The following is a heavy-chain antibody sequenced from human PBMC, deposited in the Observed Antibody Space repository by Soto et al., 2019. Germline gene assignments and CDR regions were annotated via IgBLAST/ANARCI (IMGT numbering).Heavy chain of an antibody. CDR3: ARTRYYYGSGSYSPDY. CDR1: GFSLSTSGMC. V-gene: IGHV2-70*01. D-gene: IGHD3-10*01. Sequence: SGPTLVNPTQTLTLTCTFSGFSLSTSGMCVSWIRQPPGKALEWLALIDWDDDKYYSTSLNTRLTISKDTSKNQVVLTMTNMDPVDTATYYCARTRYYYGSGSYSPDYWGQGTMVTVSS. CDR2: IDWDDDK. J-gene: IGHJ4*02.